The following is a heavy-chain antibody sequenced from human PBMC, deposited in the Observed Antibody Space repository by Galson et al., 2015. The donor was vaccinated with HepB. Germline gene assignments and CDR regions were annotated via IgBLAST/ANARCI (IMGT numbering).Heavy chain of an antibody. CDR2: IIPIFGTA. J-gene: IGHJ5*02. CDR1: GGTFSSYA. CDR3: ARDFMITLPGWFDP. V-gene: IGHV1-69*13. D-gene: IGHD3-16*01. Sequence: SAKVSCKASGGTFSSYAISWVRQAPGQGLEWMGGIIPIFGTANYAQKFQGRVTITADESTSTAYMELSSLRSEDTAVYYCARDFMITLPGWFDPWGQGTLVTVSS.